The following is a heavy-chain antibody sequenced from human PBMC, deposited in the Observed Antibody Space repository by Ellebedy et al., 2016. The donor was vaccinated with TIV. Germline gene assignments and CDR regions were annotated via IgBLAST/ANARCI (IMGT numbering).Heavy chain of an antibody. Sequence: SETLSLTXTVSGGSVSSGSYYWSWIRQPPGKGLEWIGYIYYSGSTNYNPSLKSRVTISVDTSKNQFSLKLSSVTAADTAVYYCARGYYDSSGYSDYWGQGTLVTVSS. CDR2: IYYSGST. D-gene: IGHD3-22*01. V-gene: IGHV4-61*01. CDR1: GGSVSSGSYY. CDR3: ARGYYDSSGYSDY. J-gene: IGHJ4*02.